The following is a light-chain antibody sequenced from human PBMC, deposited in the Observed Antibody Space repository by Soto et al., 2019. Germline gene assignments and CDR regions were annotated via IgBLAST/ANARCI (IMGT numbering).Light chain of an antibody. Sequence: DIQMTQSPSSLSASVGDRVTITCRASLPIKNYLAWYQQKPGKIPNLLIYAASTLQAGDQSRFSVSGPGTDFTLTISSLQPEDVAASYGQKYNSAPLRFGGGTKVEIK. V-gene: IGKV1-27*01. CDR2: AAS. CDR1: LPIKNY. J-gene: IGKJ4*02. CDR3: QKYNSAPLR.